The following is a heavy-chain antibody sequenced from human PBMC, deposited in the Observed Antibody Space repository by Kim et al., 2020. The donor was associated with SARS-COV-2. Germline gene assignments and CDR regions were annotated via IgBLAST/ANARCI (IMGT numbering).Heavy chain of an antibody. CDR2: IYYSGST. CDR3: ARHPADILTAPIGWFDP. CDR1: GGSISRYY. J-gene: IGHJ5*02. D-gene: IGHD3-9*01. Sequence: SETLSLTCSVSGGSISRYYWSWIRQPPGKGLEWIWYIYYSGSTNYNPSLKSRVTISVDPSKNQFSLKLNSVTAADTAVYYCARHPADILTAPIGWFDPWGQGTLVSVSS. V-gene: IGHV4-59*08.